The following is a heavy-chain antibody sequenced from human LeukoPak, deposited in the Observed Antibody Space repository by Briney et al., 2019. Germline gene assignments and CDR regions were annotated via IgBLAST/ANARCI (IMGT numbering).Heavy chain of an antibody. Sequence: PGGSLRLSCAASGFTFSDYWIHWVRQAPGKGLDWVSLITRDAYSTYYADSVKGRFTISRDNIKNSLYLQMNNLRPEDTALYYCATEKWRYFDNWGRGTLVTVSS. V-gene: IGHV3-43*02. CDR2: ITRDAYST. CDR3: ATEKWRYFDN. CDR1: GFTFSDYW. D-gene: IGHD3-9*01. J-gene: IGHJ4*02.